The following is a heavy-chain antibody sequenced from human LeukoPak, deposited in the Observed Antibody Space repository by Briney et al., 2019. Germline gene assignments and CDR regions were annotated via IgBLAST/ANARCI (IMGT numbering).Heavy chain of an antibody. V-gene: IGHV4-39*01. CDR2: IYYSGST. CDR3: ARHEYSGSYYGLSWFDP. Sequence: PSETLSLTCTVSGGSISISGYYWGWIRQPPGKGLGWIARIYYSGSTYYNPSLKSRVTISVDTSKNQLSLQLSSLTAADTAVYYCARHEYSGSYYGLSWFDPWGQGTLVTVSS. CDR1: GGSISISGYY. D-gene: IGHD1-26*01. J-gene: IGHJ5*02.